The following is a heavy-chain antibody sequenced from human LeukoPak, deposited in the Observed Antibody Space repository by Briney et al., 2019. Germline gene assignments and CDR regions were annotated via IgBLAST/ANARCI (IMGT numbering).Heavy chain of an antibody. J-gene: IGHJ6*03. CDR1: GFTFSDYY. D-gene: IGHD2-15*01. CDR3: ATTPPGGGQPMDV. Sequence: GGSLRLSCAASGFTFSDYYMSWIRQAPGKGLEWVSYISSSGSTIYYADSVKGRFTISRDNAKNSLYLQVNSLRAEDTAVYYCATTPPGGGQPMDVWGKGTTVTVSS. V-gene: IGHV3-11*04. CDR2: ISSSGSTI.